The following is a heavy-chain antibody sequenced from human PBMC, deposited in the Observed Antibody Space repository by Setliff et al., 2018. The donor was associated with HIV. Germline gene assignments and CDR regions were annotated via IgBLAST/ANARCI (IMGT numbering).Heavy chain of an antibody. Sequence: GGSLRLSCAASGFTFSSYSMNWVRRAPGKGLEWVSSISSSSSYIYYADSVKGRFITFRDNAKNSLYLQMNSLRAEDTAVYYCARESYNYGYNDWGQGTLVTVSS. D-gene: IGHD5-18*01. CDR2: ISSSSSYI. V-gene: IGHV3-21*01. J-gene: IGHJ4*02. CDR3: ARESYNYGYND. CDR1: GFTFSSYS.